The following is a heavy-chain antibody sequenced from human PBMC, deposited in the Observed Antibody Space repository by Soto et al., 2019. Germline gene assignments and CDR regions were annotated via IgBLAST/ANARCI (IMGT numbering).Heavy chain of an antibody. Sequence: GGSLRLSCAASGFTFSSYGMHWVRQAPGKGLEWVAVIWYDGSNKYYADSVKGRFTISRDNSKNTLYLQMNSLRAEDTAVYYCARDGVSAMSLTHKPWLSGLYYYYYGMDVWGQGTTVTVSS. V-gene: IGHV3-33*01. CDR1: GFTFSSYG. J-gene: IGHJ6*02. D-gene: IGHD3-9*01. CDR2: IWYDGSNK. CDR3: ARDGVSAMSLTHKPWLSGLYYYYYGMDV.